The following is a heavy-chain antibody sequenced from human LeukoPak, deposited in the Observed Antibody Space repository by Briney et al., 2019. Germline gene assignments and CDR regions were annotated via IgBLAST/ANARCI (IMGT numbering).Heavy chain of an antibody. J-gene: IGHJ4*02. CDR3: AKVGVRGVITHSYYFDY. CDR1: GISFSSYA. D-gene: IGHD3-10*01. Sequence: GGSLCLSCAASGISFSSYAMSWVRQAPGKGLEWVSDISGSGGSTYYADSVKGRFTISRDNSKNTLYLQMNSLRAEDTAVYYCAKVGVRGVITHSYYFDYWGQGTLVTVSS. CDR2: ISGSGGST. V-gene: IGHV3-23*01.